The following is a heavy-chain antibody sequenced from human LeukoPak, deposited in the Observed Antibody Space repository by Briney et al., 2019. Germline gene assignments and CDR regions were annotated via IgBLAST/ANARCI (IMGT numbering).Heavy chain of an antibody. D-gene: IGHD3-9*01. Sequence: SVKVSSKASGGTFSSYAISWVRQAPGQGLEWMGGIIPIFGTANYAQKFQGRVTITADESTSTAYMELSSLRSEDTAVYYCARVDAYYDILTGYPIWGQGTLVTVSS. CDR1: GGTFSSYA. J-gene: IGHJ4*02. CDR3: ARVDAYYDILTGYPI. CDR2: IIPIFGTA. V-gene: IGHV1-69*13.